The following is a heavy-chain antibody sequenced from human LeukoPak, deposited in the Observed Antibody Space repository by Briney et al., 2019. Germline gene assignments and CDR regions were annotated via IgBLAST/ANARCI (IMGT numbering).Heavy chain of an antibody. Sequence: GGSLRLSCAASGFTFSSYDMHWVRQATGKGLEWVSPIGTAGDTYYPGSVKGRFTISRENAKNSLYLQMNSLRAGDTAVYYCARQAVISGAFDIWGQGTLVTVSS. CDR1: GFTFSSYD. V-gene: IGHV3-13*01. J-gene: IGHJ4*02. D-gene: IGHD3-16*02. CDR3: ARQAVISGAFDI. CDR2: IGTAGDT.